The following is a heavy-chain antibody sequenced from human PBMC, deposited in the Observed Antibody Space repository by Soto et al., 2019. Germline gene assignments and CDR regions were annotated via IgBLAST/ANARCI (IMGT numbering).Heavy chain of an antibody. J-gene: IGHJ4*02. CDR2: VSGGGAST. Sequence: GSLRLSCAATGFSFAGYALTWVRQAPGKGLEWLSAVSGGGASTYYADSVRGRFSISRDVSGNMIYLQLNRLTAGDTATYYCAKTQTFNGYYGGFDAWGQGTRVTVSS. V-gene: IGHV3-23*01. CDR3: AKTQTFNGYYGGFDA. CDR1: GFSFAGYA. D-gene: IGHD3-3*01.